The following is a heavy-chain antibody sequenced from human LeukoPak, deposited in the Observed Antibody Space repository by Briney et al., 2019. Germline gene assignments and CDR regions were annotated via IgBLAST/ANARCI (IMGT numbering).Heavy chain of an antibody. CDR2: IIPISGTA. Sequence: GASVKVSCKASGGTFSSYAFTWVRQAPGQGLEWMGGIIPISGTAKYAQKFQGRVTITADESASTAYMELSSLRSEDTAVYYCAREFRFGSSKYYFDYWGQGALVTVSS. J-gene: IGHJ4*02. V-gene: IGHV1-69*13. D-gene: IGHD6-6*01. CDR3: AREFRFGSSKYYFDY. CDR1: GGTFSSYA.